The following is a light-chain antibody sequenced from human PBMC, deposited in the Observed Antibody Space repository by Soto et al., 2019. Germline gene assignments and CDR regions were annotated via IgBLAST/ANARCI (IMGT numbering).Light chain of an antibody. Sequence: QSVLTQPPSASGSPGQSVTISCTGTSXDVGGYTHVSWFQQHPGKAPKLMIYDVSKRPSGVPDRFSGSKSGNTASLTVSGLQAEDEADYYCSSYAGSSTYVFGTGTKVTVL. V-gene: IGLV2-8*01. CDR3: SSYAGSSTYV. J-gene: IGLJ1*01. CDR1: SXDVGGYTH. CDR2: DVS.